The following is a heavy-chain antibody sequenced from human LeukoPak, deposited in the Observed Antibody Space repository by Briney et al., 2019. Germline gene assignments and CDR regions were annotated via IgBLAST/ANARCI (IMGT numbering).Heavy chain of an antibody. CDR3: AKDKSDDILTGSDSFDY. CDR1: GFTFDDYA. Sequence: GGSLRLSCAASGFTFDDYAMHWVRQAPGKGLGWVSGISWNSGSIGYADSVKGRFTISRDNAKNSLYLQMNSLRAEDTALYYCAKDKSDDILTGSDSFDYWGQGTLVTVSS. J-gene: IGHJ4*02. CDR2: ISWNSGSI. V-gene: IGHV3-9*01. D-gene: IGHD3-9*01.